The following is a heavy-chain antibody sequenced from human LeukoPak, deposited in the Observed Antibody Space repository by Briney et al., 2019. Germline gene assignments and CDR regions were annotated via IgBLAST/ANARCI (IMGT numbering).Heavy chain of an antibody. CDR3: ARVLSGRGSLYSYYYYMDV. V-gene: IGHV3-23*01. J-gene: IGHJ6*03. CDR2: TSGSGGST. Sequence: GGSLRLSCAASGFTFSSYAMNWVRQAPGKGLEWISATSGSGGSTYYADSVKGRFTFSRDNSKNTLYLQMNSLRAEDTAVYYCARVLSGRGSLYSYYYYMDVWGKGTTVTISS. CDR1: GFTFSSYA. D-gene: IGHD3-10*01.